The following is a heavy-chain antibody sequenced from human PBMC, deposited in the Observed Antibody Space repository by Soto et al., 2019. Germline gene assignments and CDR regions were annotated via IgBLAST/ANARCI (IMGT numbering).Heavy chain of an antibody. CDR2: IRSKANSDVI. CDR1: GFTFSDSA. D-gene: IGHD2-15*01. Sequence: EVQLVESGGGLVQPGGSLKLSCAASGFTFSDSAIHWVRQASGKGLEWVGRIRSKANSDVIVYAASVKGRFTISRDDSKNTAYLQMNSLKTEDTAVYYCVRYCSGGSCPDAFDIWGQGTMVTVSS. J-gene: IGHJ3*02. CDR3: VRYCSGGSCPDAFDI. V-gene: IGHV3-73*02.